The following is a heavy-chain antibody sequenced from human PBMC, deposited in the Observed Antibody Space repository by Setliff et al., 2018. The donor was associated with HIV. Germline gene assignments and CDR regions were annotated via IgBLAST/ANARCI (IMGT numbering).Heavy chain of an antibody. Sequence: PSETLSLTCTVSGGSISSGGYYWTWIRQPAGKGPEWIGHIYTNGYTNYNPSLKSRVTISVDTSKNQFSLKLTSVTAADTAVYHCAREREAWSGYWTDFWGQGMLVTVSS. CDR1: GGSISSGGYY. V-gene: IGHV4-61*09. CDR2: IYTNGYT. D-gene: IGHD3-3*01. CDR3: AREREAWSGYWTDF. J-gene: IGHJ4*02.